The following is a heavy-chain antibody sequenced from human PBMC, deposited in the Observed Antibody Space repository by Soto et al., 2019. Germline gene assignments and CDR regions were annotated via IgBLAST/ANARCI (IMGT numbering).Heavy chain of an antibody. J-gene: IGHJ6*02. Sequence: EVQLLESGGGLVQPGGSLRLSCAASGFTFSTYAMSWVRQPPGKGLEWVSVISASGGSTFYADSVKGRFTVSRDNSRNTLYLQVISLRVEDTAVYYCAKDLRTSTNYNYGMDVWGQGTTVTVSS. CDR1: GFTFSTYA. CDR2: ISASGGST. CDR3: AKDLRTSTNYNYGMDV. V-gene: IGHV3-23*01.